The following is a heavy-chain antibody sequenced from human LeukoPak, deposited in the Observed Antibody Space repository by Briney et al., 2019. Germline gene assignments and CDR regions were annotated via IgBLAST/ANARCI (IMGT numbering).Heavy chain of an antibody. Sequence: SGGSLRLSCAASGFTFDDYAMHWVRQAPGKGLEWVSGISWNSGSIGYADSVKGRFTISRDNAKNSLYLQMNSLRAEDTALYYCAKTQQLRFLEWLFDYWGQGTLVTISS. CDR2: ISWNSGSI. CDR1: GFTFDDYA. J-gene: IGHJ4*02. D-gene: IGHD3-3*01. V-gene: IGHV3-9*01. CDR3: AKTQQLRFLEWLFDY.